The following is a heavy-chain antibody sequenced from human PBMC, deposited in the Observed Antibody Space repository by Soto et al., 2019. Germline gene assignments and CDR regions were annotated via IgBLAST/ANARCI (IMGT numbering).Heavy chain of an antibody. V-gene: IGHV3-30*18. D-gene: IGHD3-9*01. CDR3: AKDRYGNSPGHLEY. CDR1: GLTFSLYG. J-gene: IGHJ4*02. CDR2: ISDDGENK. Sequence: QVHLVESGGGVVQPGRSLRLSCTASGLTFSLYGMHWVRQAPGKGLEWVAVISDDGENKYSADSVKGRFTISRDNSKNTVDLQRNSRRAEDTAVYYGAKDRYGNSPGHLEYWGQGTLVTVSS.